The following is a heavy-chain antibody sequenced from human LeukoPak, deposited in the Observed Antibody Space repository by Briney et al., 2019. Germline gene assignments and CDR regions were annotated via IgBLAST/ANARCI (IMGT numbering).Heavy chain of an antibody. CDR1: GGSLSSGGYY. J-gene: IGHJ4*02. D-gene: IGHD3-3*01. Sequence: SQTLSLTCTVSGGSLSSGGYYWSWIRQPAGKGLEWIGRIYTNGNTNYNPSLKSRVTISVDTSKNQFSLKLSSVTAADTAVCYCARGYYDFWSGYYQSDYWGQGTLVTVSS. V-gene: IGHV4-61*02. CDR2: IYTNGNT. CDR3: ARGYYDFWSGYYQSDY.